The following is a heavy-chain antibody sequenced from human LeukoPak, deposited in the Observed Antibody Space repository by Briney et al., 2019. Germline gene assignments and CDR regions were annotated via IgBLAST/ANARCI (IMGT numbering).Heavy chain of an antibody. V-gene: IGHV4-61*02. CDR3: ARWLAAAGFFDY. CDR2: LYGSGST. D-gene: IGHD6-13*01. CDR1: GGSISTGGYY. J-gene: IGHJ4*02. Sequence: PSQTLSLTCTVSGGSISTGGYYWSWIRQPAGKGLEWIGRLYGSGSTDYNPSLKSRVNILADTSKNQFSLKLTSVTAADTAVYYCARWLAAAGFFDYWGQGTLVTVSS.